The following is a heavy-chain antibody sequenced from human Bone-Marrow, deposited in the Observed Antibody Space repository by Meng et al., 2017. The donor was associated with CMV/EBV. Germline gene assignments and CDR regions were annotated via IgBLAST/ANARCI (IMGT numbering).Heavy chain of an antibody. CDR3: ARDHRAAGVFGYFEY. CDR1: GYTVTDYG. Sequence: SGYTVTDYGVSWVRQAPALGLEWMGWISVYNGNTNYAQKFQGRVTMTTETSASTAYMELRSLRSDDTAVYYCARDHRAAGVFGYFEYWGQGTLVTVSS. D-gene: IGHD6-13*01. CDR2: ISVYNGNT. V-gene: IGHV1-18*01. J-gene: IGHJ4*02.